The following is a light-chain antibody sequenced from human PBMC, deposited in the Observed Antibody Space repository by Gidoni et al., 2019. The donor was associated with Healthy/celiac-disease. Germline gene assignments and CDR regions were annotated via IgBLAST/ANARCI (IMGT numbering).Light chain of an antibody. CDR2: GAS. CDR1: QSVSSN. J-gene: IGKJ4*01. V-gene: IGKV3-15*01. CDR3: QQYNNWPSLT. Sequence: DIVMPQSPATLSVSPGERATLSCRASQSVSSNLAWYQQKPGQAPRLLIYGASTRATGIAARFSGSGSGTEFTLTISSLQSEDFAVYYCQQYNNWPSLTFGGGTKVEIK.